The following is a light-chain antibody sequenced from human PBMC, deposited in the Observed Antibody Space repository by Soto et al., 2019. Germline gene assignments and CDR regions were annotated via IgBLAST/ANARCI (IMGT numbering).Light chain of an antibody. CDR3: QNYDSAPWT. CDR1: QGVSNY. Sequence: DIQMTQSPSSLSASVGDRVTITCRASQGVSNYLAWYQQKPGKVPGLLIYAASTLHSGVPSRFSGSGSGTDFTLTISRLQPEDVATYYCQNYDSAPWTFGHGTKVEIK. V-gene: IGKV1-27*01. CDR2: AAS. J-gene: IGKJ1*01.